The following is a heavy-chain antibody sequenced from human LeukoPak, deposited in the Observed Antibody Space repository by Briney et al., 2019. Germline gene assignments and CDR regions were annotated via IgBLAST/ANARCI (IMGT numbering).Heavy chain of an antibody. CDR2: ISAYNGNT. CDR1: GYTFTSYY. Sequence: ASVKVSCKASGYTFTSYYMHWVRQAPGQGLEWMGWISAYNGNTNYAQKLQGRVTMTTDTSTSTAYMELRSLRSDDTAVYYCARDKYLDAFDIWGQGTMVTVSS. D-gene: IGHD2-2*01. J-gene: IGHJ3*02. CDR3: ARDKYLDAFDI. V-gene: IGHV1-18*04.